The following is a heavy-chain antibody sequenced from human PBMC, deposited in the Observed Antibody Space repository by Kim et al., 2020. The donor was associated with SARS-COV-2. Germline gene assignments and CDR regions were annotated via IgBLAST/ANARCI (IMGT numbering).Heavy chain of an antibody. V-gene: IGHV3-21*01. Sequence: ADSVKGRFTISRDNAKNSLYLQMNSLRAEDTAVYYCARDQAAAAGSFQHWGQGTLVTVSS. J-gene: IGHJ1*01. CDR3: ARDQAAAAGSFQH. D-gene: IGHD6-13*01.